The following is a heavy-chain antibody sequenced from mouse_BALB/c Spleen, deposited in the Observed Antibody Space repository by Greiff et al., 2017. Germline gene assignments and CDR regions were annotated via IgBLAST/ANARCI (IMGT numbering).Heavy chain of an antibody. D-gene: IGHD2-1*01. CDR2: IWAGGST. V-gene: IGHV2-9*02. CDR1: GFSLTSYG. CDR3: ARDDGNYEGDYYAMDY. Sequence: QVQLQQSGPGLVAPSQSLSITCTVSGFSLTSYGVHWVRQPPGKGLEWLGVIWAGGSTNYNSALMSRLSISKDNSKSQVFLKMNSLQTDDTAMYYCARDDGNYEGDYYAMDYWGQGTSVTVSS. J-gene: IGHJ4*01.